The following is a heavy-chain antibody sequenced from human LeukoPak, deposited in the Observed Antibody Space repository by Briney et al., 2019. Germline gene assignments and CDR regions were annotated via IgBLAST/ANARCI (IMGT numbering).Heavy chain of an antibody. J-gene: IGHJ6*02. V-gene: IGHV3-11*01. D-gene: IGHD3-3*01. CDR3: ARDGTQRYYDFWSGYSGYYYGMDV. Sequence: GGSLRLSCAASGFFFSDYYMSWMRQAPGKGLEWVSYIDGSSSNMYYADSVKGRFTISRDNAKNSLYLQMNSLRAEDTAVYYCARDGTQRYYDFWSGYSGYYYGMDVWGQGTTVTVSS. CDR2: IDGSSSNM. CDR1: GFFFSDYY.